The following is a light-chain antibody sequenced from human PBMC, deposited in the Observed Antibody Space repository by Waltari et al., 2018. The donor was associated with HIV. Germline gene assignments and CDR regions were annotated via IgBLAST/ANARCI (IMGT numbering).Light chain of an antibody. CDR2: DVS. Sequence: QSALPQPASVSGSPGLSITISCTGTSSDVGGYNYVSWYQQHPGKAPKLMIYDVSYRPSGVSNRFSGSKSGNTASLTISGLQAEDEADYYCSSYTSSSTLYVVFGGGTKLTVL. CDR3: SSYTSSSTLYVV. CDR1: SSDVGGYNY. V-gene: IGLV2-14*01. J-gene: IGLJ2*01.